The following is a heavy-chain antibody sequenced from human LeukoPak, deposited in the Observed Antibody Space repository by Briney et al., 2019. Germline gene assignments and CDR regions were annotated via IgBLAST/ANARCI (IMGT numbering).Heavy chain of an antibody. V-gene: IGHV3-7*01. D-gene: IGHD6-19*01. J-gene: IGHJ4*02. CDR1: GLTFSAYW. CDR2: IKQDGSEK. Sequence: GGSLRLSCAASGLTFSAYWGNWVRQAPGKGLEWVANIKQDGSEKNYVDSVEGRFTISRDNAENSLYLQVNSLRVEDTAVYYCVGGIGWLPDYWGQGTLVTVSS. CDR3: VGGIGWLPDY.